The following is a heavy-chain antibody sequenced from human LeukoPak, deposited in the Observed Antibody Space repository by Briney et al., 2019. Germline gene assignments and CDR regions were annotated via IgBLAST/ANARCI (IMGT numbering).Heavy chain of an antibody. CDR3: ARVYGSWYYFDY. V-gene: IGHV3-23*01. D-gene: IGHD6-13*01. CDR1: GFTFSSYA. Sequence: GGSLRLSCAASGFTFSSYAMTWVRQAPGKGLEWVSAISASGGSTYYADSVKGRFTISRDNSKNSLYLQMNSPRAEDTAVYYCARVYGSWYYFDYWGQGTLVTVSS. CDR2: ISASGGST. J-gene: IGHJ4*01.